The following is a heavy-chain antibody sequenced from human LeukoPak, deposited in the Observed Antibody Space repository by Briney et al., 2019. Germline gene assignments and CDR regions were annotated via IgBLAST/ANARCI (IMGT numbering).Heavy chain of an antibody. CDR1: GGTFSGDC. D-gene: IGHD2-15*01. CDR3: AKDRFGADDAFDT. V-gene: IGHV3-72*01. Sequence: WESLTLTCTVSGGTFSGDCMDWVRQPQHPGMDRDGRSSSRENSYTTEYAASVRSRFTLSREDSENSLYLQMNSLKTEDTAVYYCAKDRFGADDAFDTWGQGTMVTVSS. CDR2: SSSRENSYTT. J-gene: IGHJ3*02.